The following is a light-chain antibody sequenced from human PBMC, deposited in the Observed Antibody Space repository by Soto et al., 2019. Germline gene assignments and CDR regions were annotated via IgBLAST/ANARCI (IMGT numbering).Light chain of an antibody. Sequence: DIVLTQSPATLSLSPGERATLYCGASQRVSGGFLAWYQHKPGQAPRLLISGASSRATGIPDRFSGSGSATDFTLTISRLEPEDFALYYCQHYGRSPITFGQGTKVDNK. CDR1: QRVSGGF. V-gene: IGKV3-20*01. J-gene: IGKJ1*01. CDR2: GAS. CDR3: QHYGRSPIT.